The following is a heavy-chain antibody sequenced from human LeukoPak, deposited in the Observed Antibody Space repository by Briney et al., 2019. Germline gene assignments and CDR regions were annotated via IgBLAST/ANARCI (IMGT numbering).Heavy chain of an antibody. D-gene: IGHD3-22*01. V-gene: IGHV3-30*18. CDR3: AESPDYSDSSGQDY. CDR1: GFTFSSYG. Sequence: GRSLRLSCAASGFTFSSYGMHWVRQAPGKGLEWVAVISYDGSNKYYADSVKGRFTISRDNSKNTLYLQMNSLRANDTAVYYFAESPDYSDSSGQDYWGQGTLV. CDR2: ISYDGSNK. J-gene: IGHJ4*02.